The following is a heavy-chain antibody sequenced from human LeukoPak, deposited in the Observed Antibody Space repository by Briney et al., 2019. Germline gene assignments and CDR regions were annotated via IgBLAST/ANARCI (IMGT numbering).Heavy chain of an antibody. CDR1: GFTFDDYA. CDR3: AKDKGGSGSCYHY. J-gene: IGHJ4*02. D-gene: IGHD1-26*01. CDR2: ISWNSNNI. V-gene: IGHV3-9*01. Sequence: PGGSLRLSCAASGFTFDDYAMHWVRQAPGKGLEWVSGISWNSNNIDYADSVKGRFTISRDNAKNSLYLQMNSLRAEDTALYYCAKDKGGSGSCYHYWGQGTLVTVSS.